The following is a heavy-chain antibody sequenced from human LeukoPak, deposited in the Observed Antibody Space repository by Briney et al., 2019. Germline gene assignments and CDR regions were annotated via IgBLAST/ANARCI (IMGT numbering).Heavy chain of an antibody. J-gene: IGHJ6*03. CDR2: ISYDGRNK. CDR1: GFFFSSYS. D-gene: IGHD5-18*01. V-gene: IGHV3-30*03. CDR3: ARDRGGYDYGYYMDV. Sequence: GGSLRLSCAASGFFFSSYSMHWVRQAPGKGLEWVALISYDGRNKLYGDSVKGRFTISRDNAKNSLYLQMNSLRAEDTAVYYCARDRGGYDYGYYMDVWGKGTTVTVSS.